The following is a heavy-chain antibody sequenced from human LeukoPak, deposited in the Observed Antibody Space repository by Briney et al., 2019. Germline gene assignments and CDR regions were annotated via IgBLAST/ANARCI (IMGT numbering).Heavy chain of an antibody. D-gene: IGHD1-26*01. Sequence: GGSLRLSCAASGFTFSSYAMSWVRQAPGKGLEWVSDISGSGGSTYYADSVKGRFTISRDNSKNTLYLQMNSLRAEDTAVYYCAKDNWEWELWPGVSGGYFDYWGQGTLVTVSS. CDR2: ISGSGGST. J-gene: IGHJ4*02. CDR3: AKDNWEWELWPGVSGGYFDY. V-gene: IGHV3-23*01. CDR1: GFTFSSYA.